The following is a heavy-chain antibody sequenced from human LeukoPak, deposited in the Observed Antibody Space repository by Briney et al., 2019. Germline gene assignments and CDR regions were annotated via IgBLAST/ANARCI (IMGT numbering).Heavy chain of an antibody. J-gene: IGHJ6*02. D-gene: IGHD2/OR15-2a*01. CDR2: IIPILGIA. CDR3: AVRISRDYYYGMDV. CDR1: GGTFSSYA. Sequence: GASVKVSCKASGGTFSSYAISWVRQAPGRGLEWMGRIIPILGIANYAQKFQGRVTITADKSTSTAYMELSSLRSEDTAVYYCAVRISRDYYYGMDVWGQGTTVTVSS. V-gene: IGHV1-69*04.